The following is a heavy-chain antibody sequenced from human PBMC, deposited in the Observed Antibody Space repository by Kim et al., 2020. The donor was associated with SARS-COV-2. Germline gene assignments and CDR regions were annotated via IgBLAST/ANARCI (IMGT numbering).Heavy chain of an antibody. D-gene: IGHD2-15*01. CDR2: YPGDSYT. Sequence: YPGDSYTRYSPSFQCQVTISADKSISTAYLQWSSLKASDTAMYYCARIGDYWGQGTLVTVSS. V-gene: IGHV5-51*01. J-gene: IGHJ4*02. CDR3: ARIGDY.